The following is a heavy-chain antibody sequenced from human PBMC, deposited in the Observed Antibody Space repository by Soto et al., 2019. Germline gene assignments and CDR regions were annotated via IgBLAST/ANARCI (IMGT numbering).Heavy chain of an antibody. D-gene: IGHD3-22*01. V-gene: IGHV3-30-3*01. CDR1: GFTFSSYA. CDR2: ISYDGSDK. Sequence: PGGSLRLSCAASGFTFSSYALHWVRQAPGKGLEWAALISYDGSDKDYADSVKGRFTISRDNSRNTLFLQMNSLRAEDTAVYYCARDYYKYYDSSGYYRSPAYWGQGT. CDR3: ARDYYKYYDSSGYYRSPAY. J-gene: IGHJ4*02.